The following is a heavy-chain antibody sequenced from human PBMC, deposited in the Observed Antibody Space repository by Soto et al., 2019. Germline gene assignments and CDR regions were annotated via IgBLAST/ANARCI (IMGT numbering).Heavy chain of an antibody. J-gene: IGHJ6*02. CDR3: AGESCGTSSCSMETKYFGMDV. Sequence: LSLTCAVYRGSLSGYYWSWIRQSPGEGLEWIGEIHHSGSTNYNPSLKSRVTISADTSKNRLSLKLSSVTAADTAVYYCAGESCGTSSCSMETKYFGMDVWGQGTTVTVSS. V-gene: IGHV4-34*01. D-gene: IGHD2-2*01. CDR1: RGSLSGYY. CDR2: IHHSGST.